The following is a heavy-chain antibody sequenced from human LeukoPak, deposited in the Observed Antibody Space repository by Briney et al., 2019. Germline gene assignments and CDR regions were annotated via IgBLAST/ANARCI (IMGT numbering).Heavy chain of an antibody. CDR1: VFTLSSYG. V-gene: IGHV3-30*02. Sequence: GGSLRLSCAASVFTLSSYGKHWVRQAPGKGLEWVAFIRYDGSNKYYADSVKGRFTISRDNSKNTLYLQMNSLRAEDTAVYYCATTGTTAIAWGQGTLVTVSS. CDR2: IRYDGSNK. J-gene: IGHJ4*02. D-gene: IGHD4-17*01. CDR3: ATTGTTAIA.